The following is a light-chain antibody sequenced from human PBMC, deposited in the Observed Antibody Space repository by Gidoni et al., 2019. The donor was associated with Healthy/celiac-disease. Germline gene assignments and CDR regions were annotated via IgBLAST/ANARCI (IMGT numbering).Light chain of an antibody. V-gene: IGKV3-15*01. CDR2: GAS. CDR3: QQYNSWPLL. J-gene: IGKJ4*01. CDR1: QSLSSN. Sequence: IVMTQSPATLSVSPGERATLSCRASQSLSSNLAWYQQKPGHAPRLLIYGASTRDTGIPSRFSGSGSGTEFTLTISSLQSEDFAVYYCQQYNSWPLLFGGGTKVEIK.